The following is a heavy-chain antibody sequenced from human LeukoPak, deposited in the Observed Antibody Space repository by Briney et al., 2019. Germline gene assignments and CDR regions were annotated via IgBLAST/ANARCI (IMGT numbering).Heavy chain of an antibody. D-gene: IGHD4-17*01. CDR3: ARGEAYGEVDY. V-gene: IGHV1-8*02. CDR1: GGTFSSYA. J-gene: IGHJ4*02. Sequence: ASVKVSCKASGGTFSSYAISWVRQAPGQGLEWMGWMNPNSGNTGYAQKFQGRVTMTRNTSISTAYMELSSLRSEDTAVYYCARGEAYGEVDYWGQGTLVTVSS. CDR2: MNPNSGNT.